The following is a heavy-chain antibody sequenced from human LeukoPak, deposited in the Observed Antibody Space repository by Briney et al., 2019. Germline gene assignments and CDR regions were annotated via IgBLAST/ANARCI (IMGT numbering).Heavy chain of an antibody. Sequence: PGRSLRLSCAASGFTFSSYSMNWVRQAAGEVLEWVSSISSSSSYIYYADSVKGRFTISRDNAKNSLYLQMNSLRAEDTAVYYCARQPGYSSGWSDYWGQGTLVTVSS. V-gene: IGHV3-21*01. CDR3: ARQPGYSSGWSDY. CDR2: ISSSSSYI. D-gene: IGHD6-19*01. CDR1: GFTFSSYS. J-gene: IGHJ4*02.